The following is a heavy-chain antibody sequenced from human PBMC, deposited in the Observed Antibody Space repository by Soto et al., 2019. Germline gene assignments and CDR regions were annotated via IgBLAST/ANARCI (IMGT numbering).Heavy chain of an antibody. V-gene: IGHV1-18*01. Sequence: QAQLVQSGAEVKKPGASVKVSCKASGYTFYSHSISWVRQAPGQGLEWMGRINADYGNTQYAQKFRGRVTMTTDTXTTTVYMELTNLISDDTAVYYCASCIQGDYYSGMDVWGQGTTVTVS. CDR1: GYTFYSHS. CDR2: INADYGNT. J-gene: IGHJ6*01. CDR3: ASCIQGDYYSGMDV.